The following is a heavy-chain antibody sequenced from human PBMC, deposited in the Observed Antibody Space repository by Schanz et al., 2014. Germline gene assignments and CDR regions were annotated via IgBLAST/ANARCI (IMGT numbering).Heavy chain of an antibody. V-gene: IGHV1-46*01. Sequence: QVQLVQSGAEVKKPGVSVKVSCKASGYTFTTYYIHWVRQAPGQGLEWMGIINPSGGSTSYAQTFQERVTITADKSTSTVYMELSSLRSEDTAVYYCARAAFSHGYPRSRGLYLDLWGRGTLITISS. J-gene: IGHJ2*01. D-gene: IGHD6-25*01. CDR1: GYTFTTYY. CDR3: ARAAFSHGYPRSRGLYLDL. CDR2: INPSGGST.